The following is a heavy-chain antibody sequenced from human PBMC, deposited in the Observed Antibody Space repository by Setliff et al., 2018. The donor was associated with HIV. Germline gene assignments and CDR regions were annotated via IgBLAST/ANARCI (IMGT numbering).Heavy chain of an antibody. J-gene: IGHJ6*02. D-gene: IGHD3-3*01. CDR3: ARIKVGQVYYFWSGSVPLYGMDV. CDR1: GFSLSTSGMC. V-gene: IGHV2-70*11. Sequence: SGPTLVNPTQTLTLTCTFSGFSLSTSGMCVSWIRQPPGKALEWLARIDWDDDKYYSTSLKTRLTISKDTSKNQVVLTMTNMDPVDTATYYCARIKVGQVYYFWSGSVPLYGMDVWGQGTTVTVSS. CDR2: IDWDDDK.